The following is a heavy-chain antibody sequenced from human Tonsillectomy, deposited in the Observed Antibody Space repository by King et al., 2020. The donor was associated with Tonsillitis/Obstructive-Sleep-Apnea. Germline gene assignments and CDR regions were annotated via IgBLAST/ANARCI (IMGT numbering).Heavy chain of an antibody. CDR2: INRGGST. CDR1: GGSFSGYY. CDR3: AKVGGLSSSSASDAFDV. V-gene: IGHV4-34*01. J-gene: IGHJ3*01. D-gene: IGHD6-6*01. Sequence: VQLQQWGAGLLKPSETLSLTCAVYGGSFSGYYWTWIRQPPGKGLEWIGEINRGGSTNPNPSLKSRVTISVDTSKNQFSLKMRSGTAADTAGYYCAKVGGLSSSSASDAFDVWGLGTMVTVSS.